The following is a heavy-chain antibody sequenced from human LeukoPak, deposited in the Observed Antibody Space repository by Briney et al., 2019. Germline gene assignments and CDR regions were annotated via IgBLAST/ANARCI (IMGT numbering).Heavy chain of an antibody. J-gene: IGHJ4*02. CDR1: GYGFSNFW. V-gene: IGHV5-51*01. Sequence: GESLKISCKTSGYGFSNFWIGWVRQMPGKGLEWMGIIYPGDSDTRYSPSFQGQVTISADKSISTAYLQWSSLKASDTAMYYCARPRSGYDTFDYWGQGTLVTVSS. CDR2: IYPGDSDT. D-gene: IGHD3-3*01. CDR3: ARPRSGYDTFDY.